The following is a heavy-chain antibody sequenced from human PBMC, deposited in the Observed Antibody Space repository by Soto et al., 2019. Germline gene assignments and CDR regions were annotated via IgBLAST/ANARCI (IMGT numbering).Heavy chain of an antibody. D-gene: IGHD1-1*01. CDR1: GFTIHDHA. J-gene: IGHJ6*02. V-gene: IGHV3-9*01. CDR3: GKARNPGGVDV. CDR2: IMWNSDRI. Sequence: EVQLVESGGDLVQPGRSLRLSCVASGFTIHDHAMHWVRQAPGKGLEWVSGIMWNSDRIGYADSVKGRFTISRDNAKNSLYLQMNSLTTEDTALYYCGKARNPGGVDVWGQGTTVTVSS.